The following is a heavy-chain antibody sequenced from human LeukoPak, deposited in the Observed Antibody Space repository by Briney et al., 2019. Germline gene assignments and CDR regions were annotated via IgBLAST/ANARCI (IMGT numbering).Heavy chain of an antibody. CDR1: GFTFSSYA. D-gene: IGHD3-16*02. Sequence: PGGSLRLSCAASGFTFSSYAIHWVRQAPGKGLEWVGVISYDGSNKYYADSVKGRFTISRDNSKNTLYLQMNSLRAEDTAVYYSAGEGYRAYYYFDYWGQGTLVTVSS. J-gene: IGHJ4*02. CDR2: ISYDGSNK. CDR3: AGEGYRAYYYFDY. V-gene: IGHV3-30-3*01.